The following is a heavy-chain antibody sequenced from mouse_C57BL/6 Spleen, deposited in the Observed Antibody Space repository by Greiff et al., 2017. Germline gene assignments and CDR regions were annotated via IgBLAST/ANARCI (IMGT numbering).Heavy chain of an antibody. CDR2: ISNGGGST. Sequence: EVQRVESGGGLVQPGGSLKLSCAASGFTFSDYYMYWVRQTPEKRLEWVAYISNGGGSTYYPDTVKGRFTISRDNAKNTLYLQMSRLKSEDTAMYYCARGGGSRDYAMDYWGQGTSVTVSS. CDR1: GFTFSDYY. J-gene: IGHJ4*01. D-gene: IGHD1-1*01. V-gene: IGHV5-12*01. CDR3: ARGGGSRDYAMDY.